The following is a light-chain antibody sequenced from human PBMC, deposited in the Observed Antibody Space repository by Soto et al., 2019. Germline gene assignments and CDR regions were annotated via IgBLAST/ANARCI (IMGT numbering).Light chain of an antibody. CDR2: SNT. Sequence: VLTQPPSVSGTPGQTVTISCSGSSSNIGKNTVNWYQHLPGTAPQLLIYSNTQRPLGVSVRFSGSKSGTSASLAISGLQSEDEADYYCAVWDDSLYVFGTGTKVTVL. CDR1: SSNIGKNT. CDR3: AVWDDSLYV. V-gene: IGLV1-44*01. J-gene: IGLJ1*01.